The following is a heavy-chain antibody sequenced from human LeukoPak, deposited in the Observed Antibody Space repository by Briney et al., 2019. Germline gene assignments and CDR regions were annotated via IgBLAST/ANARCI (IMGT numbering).Heavy chain of an antibody. CDR2: INPNGGGT. J-gene: IGHJ4*02. CDR1: GYTFTGYC. CDR3: ARGGYSSGPGIVTY. D-gene: IGHD5-18*01. Sequence: ASVKVSCKASGYTFTGYCIHWVRQAPGQGLEWMGWINPNGGGTNYAQKFQGRVTMTRYTSITTAYMELSRLRSDDTAVYYCARGGYSSGPGIVTYWGQGTLVTVSS. V-gene: IGHV1-2*02.